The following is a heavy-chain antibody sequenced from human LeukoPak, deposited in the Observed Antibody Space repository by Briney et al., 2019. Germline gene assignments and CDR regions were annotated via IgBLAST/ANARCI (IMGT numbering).Heavy chain of an antibody. CDR2: INPNSGGT. V-gene: IGHV1-2*02. CDR3: AREDYGGNSCAFDI. J-gene: IGHJ3*02. Sequence: PMASVKVSCKASGYTFTGYYMHWVRQAPGQGLEWMGWINPNSGGTNYAQKFQGRVTMTRDTSISTAYMELSRLRSDDTAVYYCAREDYGGNSCAFDIWGQGTMVTVSS. CDR1: GYTFTGYY. D-gene: IGHD4-23*01.